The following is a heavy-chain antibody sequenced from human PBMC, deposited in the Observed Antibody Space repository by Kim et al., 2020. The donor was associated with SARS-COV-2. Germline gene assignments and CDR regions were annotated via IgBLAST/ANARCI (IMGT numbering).Heavy chain of an antibody. Sequence: VKGRSTIQRDDSKSIAYLQMNSLKTEDTAVYYCTRVGYDYVWGSYRYYFDYWGQGTLVTVSS. V-gene: IGHV3-49*02. J-gene: IGHJ4*02. CDR3: TRVGYDYVWGSYRYYFDY. D-gene: IGHD3-16*02.